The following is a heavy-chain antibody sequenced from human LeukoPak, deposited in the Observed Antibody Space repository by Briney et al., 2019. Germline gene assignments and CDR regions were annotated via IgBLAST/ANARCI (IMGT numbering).Heavy chain of an antibody. J-gene: IGHJ4*02. CDR3: VKGACSTTSCHLDY. D-gene: IGHD2-2*01. Sequence: RGALRLSCSASGFTFINYPIHALGQAPAKGLDRLSHISNNGDRTYYADYVKGRLTSSIDNSKDKLYLQMSSLRAEDTAVYYCVKGACSTTSCHLDYWGQGTLVTVSS. V-gene: IGHV3-64D*06. CDR2: ISNNGDRT. CDR1: GFTFINYP.